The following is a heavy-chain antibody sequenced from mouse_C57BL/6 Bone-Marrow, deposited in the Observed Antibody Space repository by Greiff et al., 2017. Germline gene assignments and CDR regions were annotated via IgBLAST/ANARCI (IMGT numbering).Heavy chain of an antibody. CDR3: TRGGDYGAFAY. V-gene: IGHV5-9-1*02. J-gene: IGHJ3*01. D-gene: IGHD2-4*01. CDR1: GFTFSSYA. Sequence: EVQRVESGAGLVKPGGSLKLSCAASGFTFSSYAMSWVRQTPEKRLEWVAYISTGGDYIYYADNVKGRFTISRDNARNTLYLQMSSLKSEDTAMYYCTRGGDYGAFAYWGQGTLVTVSA. CDR2: ISTGGDYI.